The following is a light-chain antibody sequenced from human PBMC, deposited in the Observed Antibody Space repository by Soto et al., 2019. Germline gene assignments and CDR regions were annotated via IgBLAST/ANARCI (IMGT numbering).Light chain of an antibody. CDR2: DVS. Sequence: QSALTQPASVSGSPGQSITISCTGTSSDVGGYNYVSWYQQHPGKAPKLMIFDVSNRPSGVSNRFSGSKSGNTASLTISGLQAEDEADYYCSSYTSSTLAVFGTGTKLTVL. CDR3: SSYTSSTLAV. J-gene: IGLJ1*01. V-gene: IGLV2-14*01. CDR1: SSDVGGYNY.